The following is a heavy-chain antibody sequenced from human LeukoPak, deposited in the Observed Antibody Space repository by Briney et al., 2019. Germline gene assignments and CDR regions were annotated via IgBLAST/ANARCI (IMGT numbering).Heavy chain of an antibody. J-gene: IGHJ4*02. CDR1: GGSFSGYY. CDR2: INHSGST. Sequence: PSETLSLTCAVYGGSFSGYYWSWIRQPPGKGLEWIGEINHSGSTNYNPSLKSRVTISVDKSKNQFSLKLSSVTAADTAVYYCARDRGSAIERWGQGTLVTVSS. D-gene: IGHD3-10*01. CDR3: ARDRGSAIER. V-gene: IGHV4-34*01.